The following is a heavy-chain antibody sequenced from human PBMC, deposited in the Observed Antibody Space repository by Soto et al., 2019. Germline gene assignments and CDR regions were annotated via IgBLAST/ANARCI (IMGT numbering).Heavy chain of an antibody. D-gene: IGHD3-22*01. J-gene: IGHJ4*02. Sequence: SETLSLTCAVYGGSFSGYYWSWIRQPPRKGLEWIGEINHSGSTNYNPSLKSRVTISVDTSKNQFSLKLSSVTAADTAVYYCARGASGYYDSSGYYSPYYFDYWGQGTLVTVSS. CDR2: INHSGST. CDR1: GGSFSGYY. CDR3: ARGASGYYDSSGYYSPYYFDY. V-gene: IGHV4-34*01.